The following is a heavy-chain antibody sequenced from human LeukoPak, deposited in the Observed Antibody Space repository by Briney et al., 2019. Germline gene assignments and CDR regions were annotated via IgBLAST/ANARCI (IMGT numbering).Heavy chain of an antibody. V-gene: IGHV3-7*01. CDR3: ARIGPAVAGQNLDY. Sequence: GGSLRLSCAASGFTFSSYWMSWVRQTPGKGLEWVANIKGDGSQKHYVDSAKGRFTISGDNAKNSLYLQMNSLRAEDTAVYYCARIGPAVAGQNLDYWGQGTLVTVSS. D-gene: IGHD6-19*01. CDR2: IKGDGSQK. J-gene: IGHJ4*02. CDR1: GFTFSSYW.